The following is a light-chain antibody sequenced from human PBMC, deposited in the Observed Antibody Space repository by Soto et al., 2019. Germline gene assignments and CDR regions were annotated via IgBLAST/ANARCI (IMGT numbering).Light chain of an antibody. CDR2: DAS. V-gene: IGKV3-11*01. J-gene: IGKJ2*01. Sequence: EIVLTQSPATLSLSPGERATLSCRASQSVSSYLAWYQQKPGQAPRLLIYDASNRATGIPARFSGSGSGTDFTLTISSLGPEDFAVYSCQQRSNWPLYTFGQGTKLEIK. CDR1: QSVSSY. CDR3: QQRSNWPLYT.